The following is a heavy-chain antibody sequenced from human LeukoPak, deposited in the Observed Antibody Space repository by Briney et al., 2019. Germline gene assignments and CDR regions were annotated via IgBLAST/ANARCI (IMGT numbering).Heavy chain of an antibody. J-gene: IGHJ6*02. CDR1: GFTFSSYA. D-gene: IGHD2-2*01. CDR3: AKGYCSSTSCYFHCYGMDV. CDR2: ISGSGGFT. Sequence: SGGSLRLSCAASGFTFSSYAMSWVRQAPGKGLEWVSAISGSGGFTYYADSVKGRFTISRDNSKNTLYLQMNSLRAEDTAVYYCAKGYCSSTSCYFHCYGMDVWGQGTTVTVSS. V-gene: IGHV3-23*01.